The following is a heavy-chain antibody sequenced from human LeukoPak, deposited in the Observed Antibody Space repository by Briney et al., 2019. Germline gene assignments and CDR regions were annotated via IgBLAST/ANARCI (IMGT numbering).Heavy chain of an antibody. CDR3: ASAYCSGGSCYSEDDYYYYGMDV. Sequence: KPGGSLRLSCAVSGFTFSIYSMNWVRQAPGKGLEWVSSISGSSSYIYYADSVKGRFTISRDNAKNSLYLQMNSLRAEDTAVYYCASAYCSGGSCYSEDDYYYYGMDVWGKGTTVTVSS. CDR2: ISGSSSYI. V-gene: IGHV3-21*06. J-gene: IGHJ6*04. CDR1: GFTFSIYS. D-gene: IGHD2-15*01.